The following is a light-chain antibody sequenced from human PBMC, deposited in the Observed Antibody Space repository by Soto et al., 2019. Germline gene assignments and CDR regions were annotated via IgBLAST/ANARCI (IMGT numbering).Light chain of an antibody. CDR2: SAS. V-gene: IGKV3-20*01. CDR1: QSVSNNS. J-gene: IGKJ1*01. Sequence: IVLTQSPGILYVSPWERATVFCRASQSVSNNSLSWYQQKPGPAPSLLIYSASNRATGIPDSFSGSGSATDFTLTISRLEHEDFAVYYCQQYGSSGTFGQGTKVDIK. CDR3: QQYGSSGT.